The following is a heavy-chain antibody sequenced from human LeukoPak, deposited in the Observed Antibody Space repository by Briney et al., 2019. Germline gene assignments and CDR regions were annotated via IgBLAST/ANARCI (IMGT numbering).Heavy chain of an antibody. D-gene: IGHD3-22*01. CDR1: GFTFSSYW. J-gene: IGHJ3*02. V-gene: IGHV3-74*01. CDR3: ARRIVTYYYDSSGSLDAFDI. CDR2: INSDGSST. Sequence: PGGSLRLSSAASGFTFSSYWMHWVRQAPGKGLVWVSRINSDGSSTSYADSVKGRFTISRDNAKNTLYLQMNSLRAEDTAVYSCARRIVTYYYDSSGSLDAFDIWGQGTMVTVSS.